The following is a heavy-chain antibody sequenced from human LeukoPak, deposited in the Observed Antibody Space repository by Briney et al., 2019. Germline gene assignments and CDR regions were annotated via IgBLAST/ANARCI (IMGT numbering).Heavy chain of an antibody. Sequence: PSRTLSLTCTVSGGSISSGSYYWSWIRQPAGKGLEWIGRIYTSGSTNYNPSLKSRVTISVDTSKNQFSLKLSSVTAADTAVYYCARGDYYDSSGYYYSYYYMDVWGKGTTVTVSS. CDR2: IYTSGST. CDR1: GGSISSGSYY. V-gene: IGHV4-61*02. CDR3: ARGDYYDSSGYYYSYYYMDV. J-gene: IGHJ6*03. D-gene: IGHD3-22*01.